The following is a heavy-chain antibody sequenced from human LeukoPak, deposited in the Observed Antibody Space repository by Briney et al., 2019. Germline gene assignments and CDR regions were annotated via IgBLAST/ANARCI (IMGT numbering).Heavy chain of an antibody. CDR3: ARREALGGYFDY. D-gene: IGHD3-16*01. Sequence: PSETLSLTCSVSGASINSYYWSWIRQPPGKGLEWIGNIYYNRSTTYHPSLKSRVTISVDTSKNQFSLKLSSVTAADTAVYYCARREALGGYFDYWGQGTLVTVSS. CDR2: IYYNRST. CDR1: GASINSYY. J-gene: IGHJ4*02. V-gene: IGHV4-59*01.